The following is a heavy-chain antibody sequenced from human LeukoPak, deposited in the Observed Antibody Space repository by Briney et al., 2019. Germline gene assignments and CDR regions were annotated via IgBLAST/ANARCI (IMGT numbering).Heavy chain of an antibody. J-gene: IGHJ4*02. D-gene: IGHD2-8*01. CDR3: ARHCSNGVCLDY. Sequence: GGSLRLSCAASGFTFSGFWMSWVRQAPAKGLEWVATIQQDGSNKYYVDSVKGRFTISRDNAKHSLYLQMNSLRAEDTAVYYCARHCSNGVCLDYWGQGTLVTVPS. V-gene: IGHV3-7*01. CDR1: GFTFSGFW. CDR2: IQQDGSNK.